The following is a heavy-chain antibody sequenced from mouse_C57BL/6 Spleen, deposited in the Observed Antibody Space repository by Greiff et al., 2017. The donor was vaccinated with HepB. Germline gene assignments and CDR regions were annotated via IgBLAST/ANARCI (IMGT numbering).Heavy chain of an antibody. V-gene: IGHV5-6*01. CDR3: ARQIYYDYDDYAMDY. D-gene: IGHD2-4*01. J-gene: IGHJ4*01. CDR1: GFTFSSYG. Sequence: EVKLVESGGDLVKPGGSLKHSCAASGFTFSSYGMSWVRQTPDKRLEWVATISSGGSYTYYPDSVKGRFTISRDNAKNTLYLQMSSLKSEDTAMYYCARQIYYDYDDYAMDYWGQGTSVTVSS. CDR2: ISSGGSYT.